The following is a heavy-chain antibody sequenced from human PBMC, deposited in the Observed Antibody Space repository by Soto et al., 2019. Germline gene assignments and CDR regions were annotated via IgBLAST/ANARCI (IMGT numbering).Heavy chain of an antibody. D-gene: IGHD2-21*02. CDR2: ISAYNGNT. CDR1: GYTITSYG. Sequence: GASVKVSCKASGYTITSYGISWVRQAPGQGLEWMGWISAYNGNTNYAQKLQGRVTMTTDTSTSTAYMELRSLRSDDTAVYYCARHIVVVTAISGYYYYGMDVWGQGTTVTVSS. J-gene: IGHJ6*02. CDR3: ARHIVVVTAISGYYYYGMDV. V-gene: IGHV1-18*04.